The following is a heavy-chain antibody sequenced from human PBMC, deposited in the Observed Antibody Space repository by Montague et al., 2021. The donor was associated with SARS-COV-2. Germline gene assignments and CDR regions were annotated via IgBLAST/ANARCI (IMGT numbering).Heavy chain of an antibody. CDR3: ARQQGYYYYYMDV. Sequence: SETLSLTCTVSGGSISSSSYYWGWIRQPPGKGLEWIGSIYYSGSTNHNPSIKSRVTISVDTSKNQFSLKLSSVTAADTAVYYCARQQGYYYYYMDVWGKGTTVTVSS. J-gene: IGHJ6*03. D-gene: IGHD6-13*01. CDR2: IYYSGST. V-gene: IGHV4-39*01. CDR1: GGSISSSSYY.